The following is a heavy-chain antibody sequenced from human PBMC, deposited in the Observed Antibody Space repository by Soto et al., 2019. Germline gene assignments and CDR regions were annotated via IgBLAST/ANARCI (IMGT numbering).Heavy chain of an antibody. Sequence: GGSLRLSCAASGFTFSSYAMSWVRQAPGKGLEWVSAISGSGGSTYYADSVKGRFTISRDNSKNTLYLQMNSLRAEDTAVYYCAKGAPYYGSGSYYRPTEPIDYWGQGTLVTVSS. D-gene: IGHD3-10*01. V-gene: IGHV3-23*01. CDR2: ISGSGGST. J-gene: IGHJ4*02. CDR1: GFTFSSYA. CDR3: AKGAPYYGSGSYYRPTEPIDY.